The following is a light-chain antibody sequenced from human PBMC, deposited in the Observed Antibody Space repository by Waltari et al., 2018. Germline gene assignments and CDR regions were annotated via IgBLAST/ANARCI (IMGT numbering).Light chain of an antibody. CDR3: HVWDASRDHVV. J-gene: IGLJ2*01. Sequence: SYVLTQPPSVSVAPGATARIPCEGNTIERKHVHWYHQKPGQAPVLVVYDDTDRPSGIPERFSGSNSGDTATLTSSRVEAGDEADYYCHVWDASRDHVVFGGGTKLTVL. CDR1: TIERKH. V-gene: IGLV3-21*02. CDR2: DDT.